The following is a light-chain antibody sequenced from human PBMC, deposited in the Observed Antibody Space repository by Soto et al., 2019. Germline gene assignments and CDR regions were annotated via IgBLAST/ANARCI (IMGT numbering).Light chain of an antibody. CDR3: SSYTSSITRV. CDR2: DVS. V-gene: IGLV2-14*01. Sequence: QSVLTQPASVSGSPGQSIAISCTGTSSDVCGYNYVSWYQLHPDKAPKLIIYDVSNRPSGVSNRFSGSKSGNTASLTISGLQPEDEADYYCSSYTSSITRVFGTGTKLTVL. J-gene: IGLJ1*01. CDR1: SSDVCGYNY.